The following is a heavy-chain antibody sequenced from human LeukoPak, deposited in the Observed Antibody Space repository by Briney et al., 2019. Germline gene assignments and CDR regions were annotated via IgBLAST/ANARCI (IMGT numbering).Heavy chain of an antibody. CDR3: ARGKGYYYYYGMDV. V-gene: IGHV4-34*01. CDR1: GGSFSGYC. J-gene: IGHJ6*02. Sequence: PSETLSLTCAVYGGSFSGYCWSWIRQPPGKGLEWIGEINHSGSTNYNPSLKSRVTISVDTSKNQFSLKLSSVTAADTAVYYCARGKGYYYYYGMDVWGQGTTATVSS. CDR2: INHSGST.